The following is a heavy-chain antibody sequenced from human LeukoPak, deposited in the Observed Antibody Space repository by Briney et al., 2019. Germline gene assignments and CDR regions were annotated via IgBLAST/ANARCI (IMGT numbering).Heavy chain of an antibody. D-gene: IGHD5-12*01. CDR2: ISSSGSTI. V-gene: IGHV3-48*03. J-gene: IGHJ6*02. Sequence: GGSLRLSCAASGFALSSYEMNWVRQAPGKGLEWVSFISSSGSTIYYADSVRGRFTISRDNAKNSLYLQMHSLRVEDTAVYYCARDERGGYPNGMDVWGQGTTVIASS. CDR3: ARDERGGYPNGMDV. CDR1: GFALSSYE.